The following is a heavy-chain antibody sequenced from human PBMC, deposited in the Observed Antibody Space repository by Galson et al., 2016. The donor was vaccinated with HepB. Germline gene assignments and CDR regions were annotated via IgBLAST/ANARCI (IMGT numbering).Heavy chain of an antibody. J-gene: IGHJ2*01. CDR3: AYRPGRGDGSGFDL. Sequence: PALVKPTQTLTLTCTLSGFSLRTNKVGVGWTRQPPEKALEWLAVVYWDGEKRYSPSLRGRATITADNSKNQVVLTVTNVDPVDTGTYYWAYRPGRGDGSGFDLWGRGTLVTVSS. D-gene: IGHD1-26*01. CDR2: VYWDGEK. V-gene: IGHV2-5*02. CDR1: GFSLRTNKVG.